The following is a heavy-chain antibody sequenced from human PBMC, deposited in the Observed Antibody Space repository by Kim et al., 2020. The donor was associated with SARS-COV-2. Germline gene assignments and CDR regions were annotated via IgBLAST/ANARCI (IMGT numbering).Heavy chain of an antibody. V-gene: IGHV3-73*01. Sequence: GGSLRLSCAASGFTFSGSAMHWVRQASGKGLEWVGRIRSKANSYATAYAASVKGRFTISRDDSQNTAYLQMNSLKTEDTAVYYCTSRYCSGGSCYSGPQDYWGQGTLVTVSS. CDR1: GFTFSGSA. CDR3: TSRYCSGGSCYSGPQDY. D-gene: IGHD2-15*01. CDR2: IRSKANSYAT. J-gene: IGHJ4*02.